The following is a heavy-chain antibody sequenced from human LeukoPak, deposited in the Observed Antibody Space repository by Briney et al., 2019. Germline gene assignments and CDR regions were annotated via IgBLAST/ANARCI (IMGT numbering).Heavy chain of an antibody. V-gene: IGHV4-59*08. J-gene: IGHJ5*02. D-gene: IGHD3-10*01. CDR2: IYYSGSN. CDR3: ARQKRYGSGFDP. CDR1: GGSISSYY. Sequence: PSETLSLTCTVSGGSISSYYWGWNRQPPGKGLEWIGYIYYSGSNNYNPSLTRRVTISVDTSKNLFSLRLSSVIAADTAVYYCARQKRYGSGFDPWGQGTLVTVSS.